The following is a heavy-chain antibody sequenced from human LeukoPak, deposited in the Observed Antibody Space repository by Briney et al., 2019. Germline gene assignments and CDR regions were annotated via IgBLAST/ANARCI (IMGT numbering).Heavy chain of an antibody. D-gene: IGHD4-17*01. CDR3: TRLPLYGDYGRWFDP. CDR2: IRSKANSYAT. CDR1: GFTFSGSA. V-gene: IGHV3-73*01. Sequence: PGGSLRLSCAASGFTFSGSAMHWVRQASGKGLEWVGRIRSKANSYATAYAASVKGRFTISRDDSKNTAYLQMNSLKTEDTAVYYCTRLPLYGDYGRWFDPWGQGTLVTVSS. J-gene: IGHJ5*02.